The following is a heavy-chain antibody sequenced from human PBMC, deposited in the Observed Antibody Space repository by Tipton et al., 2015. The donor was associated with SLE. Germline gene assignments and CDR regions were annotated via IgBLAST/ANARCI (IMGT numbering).Heavy chain of an antibody. CDR2: IYTSGST. Sequence: TLSLTCTVSGGSVSSGSYYWSWIRQPPGKGLEWIGYIYTSGSTNYNPSLKSRVTISVDTSKNQFSLKLNSVIAADTAVYYCARSAEYFQDWGQGTLVTVSS. CDR1: GGSVSSGSYY. J-gene: IGHJ1*01. CDR3: ARSAEYFQD. V-gene: IGHV4-61*01.